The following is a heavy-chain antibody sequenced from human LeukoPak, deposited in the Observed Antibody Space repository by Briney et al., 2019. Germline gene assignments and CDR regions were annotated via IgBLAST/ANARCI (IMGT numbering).Heavy chain of an antibody. D-gene: IGHD7-27*01. CDR2: IYTSGST. Sequence: PSETLSLTCTVSGGSISSYYWSWIRQPAGKGLEWIGRIYTSGSTNYNPSLKSRVTMSVDTSKNQFSLKLSSVTAAETAVYYCARSTANWGSYTFDYWGQGTLVNVSS. J-gene: IGHJ4*02. CDR1: GGSISSYY. V-gene: IGHV4-4*07. CDR3: ARSTANWGSYTFDY.